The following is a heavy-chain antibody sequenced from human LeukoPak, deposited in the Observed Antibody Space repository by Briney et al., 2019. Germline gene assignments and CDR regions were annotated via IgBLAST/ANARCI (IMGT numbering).Heavy chain of an antibody. D-gene: IGHD1-26*01. V-gene: IGHV3-48*04. J-gene: IGHJ3*02. CDR2: ISSGSTTI. CDR3: ARDGAYSGSYRAAFDI. CDR1: GFSFITYS. Sequence: GGSLRLSCAASGFSFITYSMNWVRQAPGKGLEWVSYISSGSTTIYYADSVKGRFTISRDNAKNSLYLQMNSLRAEDTAVYYCARDGAYSGSYRAAFDIWGQGTMVTVSS.